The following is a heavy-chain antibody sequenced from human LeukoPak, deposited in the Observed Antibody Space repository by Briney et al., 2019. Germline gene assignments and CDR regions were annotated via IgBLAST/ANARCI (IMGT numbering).Heavy chain of an antibody. V-gene: IGHV1-8*03. CDR2: MNPNSGNT. CDR1: GYTFTSYD. D-gene: IGHD3-3*01. J-gene: IGHJ3*02. Sequence: GASVKVSCKASGYTFTSYDINWVRQATGQGLEWMGWMNPNSGNTGYAQKFQGRVTITRNTSISTAYMELSSLRSEDTAVYYCARAGDFWSGGDAFDIWGQGTMVTVSS. CDR3: ARAGDFWSGGDAFDI.